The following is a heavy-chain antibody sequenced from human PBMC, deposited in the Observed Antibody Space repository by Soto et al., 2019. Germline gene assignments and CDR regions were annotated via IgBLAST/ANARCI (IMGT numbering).Heavy chain of an antibody. CDR3: ARESGSGSYFPYYYYGMDV. CDR2: IKEDGSEK. J-gene: IGHJ6*02. CDR1: GFTFSTYL. D-gene: IGHD3-10*01. Sequence: GGSLRRSCIASGFTFSTYLMNWVGQAPGKGLQWVANIKEDGSEKYYVDSVKGRFTISRDNAKNSLYLQMNSLRAEDTAVYYCARESGSGSYFPYYYYGMDVWGQGTTVTVSS. V-gene: IGHV3-7*03.